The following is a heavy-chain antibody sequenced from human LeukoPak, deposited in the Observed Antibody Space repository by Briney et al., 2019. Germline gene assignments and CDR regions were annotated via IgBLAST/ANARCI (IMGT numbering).Heavy chain of an antibody. V-gene: IGHV1-8*03. CDR1: GYTFTSYD. J-gene: IGHJ6*03. CDR2: MNPNSGNT. Sequence: ASVKVSCXASGYTFTSYDINWVRRASGQGLEWMGWMNPNSGNTGYAQKFQGRVTITRNTSISAAYMELSSLRSEDTAVYYCARGKVVPAAIGLFYYYYMDVWGKGTTVTVSS. CDR3: ARGKVVPAAIGLFYYYYMDV. D-gene: IGHD2-2*01.